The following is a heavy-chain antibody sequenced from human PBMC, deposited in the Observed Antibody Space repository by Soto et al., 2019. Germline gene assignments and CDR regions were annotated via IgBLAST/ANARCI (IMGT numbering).Heavy chain of an antibody. J-gene: IGHJ4*02. D-gene: IGHD4-17*01. V-gene: IGHV4-34*01. CDR3: AREAPYGDYFDY. CDR1: GGSFSGYY. CDR2: INHSGST. Sequence: SETLSLTCAVYGGSFSGYYWSWIRQPPGKGLEWIGEINHSGSTNYNPSLKSRVTISVDTSKNQFSLKLSSVTAADTAVYYCAREAPYGDYFDYWGQGTLVTVSS.